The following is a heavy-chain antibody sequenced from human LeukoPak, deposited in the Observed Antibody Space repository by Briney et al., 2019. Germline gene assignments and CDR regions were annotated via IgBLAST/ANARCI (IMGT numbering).Heavy chain of an antibody. Sequence: ASVKVSCKASGYTFTSYGISWVRQAPGQGLEWMGWISAYNGNTNYAQKFQGRVTITADESTSTAYMELSSLRSVDTAVYYCASRDGYNYYFDYWGQGTLVTVSS. CDR1: GYTFTSYG. CDR2: ISAYNGNT. V-gene: IGHV1-18*01. D-gene: IGHD5-24*01. CDR3: ASRDGYNYYFDY. J-gene: IGHJ4*02.